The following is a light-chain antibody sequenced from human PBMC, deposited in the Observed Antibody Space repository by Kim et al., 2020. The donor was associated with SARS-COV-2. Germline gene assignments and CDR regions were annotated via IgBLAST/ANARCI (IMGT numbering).Light chain of an antibody. CDR2: DVN. CDR3: SSYASSTTWV. J-gene: IGLJ3*02. V-gene: IGLV2-14*03. Sequence: GQSITISCTGTGSDVGGYNYVSWYLQHPGKAPKLMIYDVNKRPSGVSNRFSGSKSGNTASLTISGLQAEDEADYYCSSYASSTTWVFGGGTQLTVL. CDR1: GSDVGGYNY.